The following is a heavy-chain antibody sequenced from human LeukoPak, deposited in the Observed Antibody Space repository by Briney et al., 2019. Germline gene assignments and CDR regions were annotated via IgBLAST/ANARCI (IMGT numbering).Heavy chain of an antibody. CDR3: ARHNSGSYWGYFDY. V-gene: IGHV3-11*01. J-gene: IGHJ4*02. Sequence: GGSLRLSCAASGFIFSDYSMSWIRQAPGKGLEWVSYISSSGLTIHYADSVRGRFTISRDNAKNSLYLQMNSLRAEDTAVYFCARHNSGSYWGYFDYWGQGTLVTVSS. D-gene: IGHD1-26*01. CDR2: ISSSGLTI. CDR1: GFIFSDYS.